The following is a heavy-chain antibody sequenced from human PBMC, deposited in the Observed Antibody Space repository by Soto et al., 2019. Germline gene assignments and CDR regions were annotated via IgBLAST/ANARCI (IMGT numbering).Heavy chain of an antibody. CDR1: GYTFTGYY. J-gene: IGHJ5*02. D-gene: IGHD6-13*01. CDR3: ARGRAAAGTPLYWFDP. V-gene: IGHV1-2*04. Sequence: QVQLVQSGAEVKKPGVSVKVSCKASGYTFTGYYMHWVRQAPGQGLEWMGWINPNSGGTNYAQKFQGWVTMTRDTSISTAYMELSRLRSDDTAVYYCARGRAAAGTPLYWFDPWGQGTLVTVSS. CDR2: INPNSGGT.